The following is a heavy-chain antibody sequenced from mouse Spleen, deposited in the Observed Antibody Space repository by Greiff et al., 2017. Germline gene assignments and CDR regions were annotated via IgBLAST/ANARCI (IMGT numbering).Heavy chain of an antibody. J-gene: IGHJ4*01. CDR2: IDPENGDT. Sequence: EVKLMESGAELVRPGASVKLSCTASGFNIKDDYMHWVKQRPEQGLEWIGWIDPENGDTEYASKFQGKATITADTSSNTAYLQLSSLTSEDTAVYYCSYTLYAMDYWGQGTSVTVSS. CDR3: SYTLYAMDY. CDR1: GFNIKDDY. V-gene: IGHV14-4*01. D-gene: IGHD2-12*01.